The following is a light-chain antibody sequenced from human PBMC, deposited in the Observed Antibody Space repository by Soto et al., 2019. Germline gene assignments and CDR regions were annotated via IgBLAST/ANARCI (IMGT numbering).Light chain of an antibody. Sequence: EIVLTQSPGTLSLSPGDGATLSCRASQSVSSGYLAGYQQKPGQAPRLLIYGAYRRAAGIPARFSGSGSGTDFTLSISRLEPEDFAVYWCQHDGNSPTFGQGTRVQIK. V-gene: IGKV3-20*01. CDR3: QHDGNSPT. CDR2: GAY. CDR1: QSVSSGY. J-gene: IGKJ1*01.